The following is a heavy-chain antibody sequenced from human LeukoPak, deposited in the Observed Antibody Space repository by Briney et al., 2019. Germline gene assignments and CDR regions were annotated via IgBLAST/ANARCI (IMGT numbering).Heavy chain of an antibody. Sequence: ASVKVSCKASGYTFTGYYMHWVRQAPGQGLEWMGWINPNSGGTNYAQKFQGRVTMTRDTSISTAYMELSRLGSDDTAVYYCARQVAVVEPTDPNWFDSWGQGTLVTVSS. D-gene: IGHD2-21*01. V-gene: IGHV1-2*02. CDR2: INPNSGGT. CDR1: GYTFTGYY. CDR3: ARQVAVVEPTDPNWFDS. J-gene: IGHJ5*01.